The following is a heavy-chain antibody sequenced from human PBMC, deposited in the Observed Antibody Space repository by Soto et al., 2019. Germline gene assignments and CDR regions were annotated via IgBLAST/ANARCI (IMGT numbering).Heavy chain of an antibody. CDR2: INHSGST. Sequence: SETLSLTCAVYGGSFSGYYWSWIRQPPGKGLEWIGEINHSGSTNYNPSLKSRVTISVDTSKNQFSLKLSSVTAADTAVYYCARGRVYCSSTSCGRGLFDYWGQGTLVTVSS. CDR1: GGSFSGYY. V-gene: IGHV4-34*01. CDR3: ARGRVYCSSTSCGRGLFDY. J-gene: IGHJ4*02. D-gene: IGHD2-2*01.